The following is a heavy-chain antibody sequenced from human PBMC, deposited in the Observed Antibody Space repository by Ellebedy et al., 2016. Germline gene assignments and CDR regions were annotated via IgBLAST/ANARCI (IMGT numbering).Heavy chain of an antibody. CDR2: ISSSSYNI. CDR1: GFTFSSYS. D-gene: IGHD1-1*01. J-gene: IGHJ6*02. V-gene: IGHV3-21*04. Sequence: GGSLRLXXAASGFTFSSYSMNWVRQAPGKGLEWFSSISSSSYNIYSADSVTGRFTISRDNAKKYVYLEMNNLRAEDTALYYCGKDMENYYGLDVWGQGTTVTVAS. CDR3: GKDMENYYGLDV.